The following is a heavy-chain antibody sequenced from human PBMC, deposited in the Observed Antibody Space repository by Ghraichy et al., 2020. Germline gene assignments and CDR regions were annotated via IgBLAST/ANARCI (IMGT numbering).Heavy chain of an antibody. J-gene: IGHJ3*02. CDR3: ARLDYGDYDAFDI. CDR1: GGSISSYY. CDR2: IYYSGST. V-gene: IGHV4-59*01. Sequence: ETLSLTCTVSGGSISSYYWSWIRQPPGKGLEWIGYIYYSGSTNYNPSLKSRVTISVDTSKNQFSLKLSSVTAADTAVYYCARLDYGDYDAFDIWGQGTMVTVSS. D-gene: IGHD4-17*01.